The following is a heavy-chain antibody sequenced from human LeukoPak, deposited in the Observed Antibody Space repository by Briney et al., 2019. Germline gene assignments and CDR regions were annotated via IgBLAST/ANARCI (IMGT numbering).Heavy chain of an antibody. D-gene: IGHD3-9*01. CDR2: ISRSSST. CDR1: GFTLSSYS. J-gene: IGHJ4*02. CDR3: ARGFEIFDY. Sequence: GGSLRLSCAASGFTLSSYSLNWVRQAPGKGLEWVSYISRSSSTIYTDSVKGRFTISRDNANNSLYLQMNSLRDDDTAVYYCARGFEIFDYWGQGTLVTVSS. V-gene: IGHV3-48*02.